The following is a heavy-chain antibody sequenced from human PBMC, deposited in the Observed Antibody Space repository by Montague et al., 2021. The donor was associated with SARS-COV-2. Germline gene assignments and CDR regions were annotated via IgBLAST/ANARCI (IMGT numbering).Heavy chain of an antibody. CDR3: AREAVGYSHGYADWYFDL. CDR2: ISTSGTLP. Sequence: SLRLSCAASGFDFTSSEINWVRQAPGKGLEWVSYISTSGTLPSYMDSVKGRFTISRDNAKKSLYLQMDSLRAEDTAVYFCAREAVGYSHGYADWYFDLWGRGTLVTVSS. D-gene: IGHD5-18*01. CDR1: GFDFTSSE. V-gene: IGHV3-48*03. J-gene: IGHJ2*01.